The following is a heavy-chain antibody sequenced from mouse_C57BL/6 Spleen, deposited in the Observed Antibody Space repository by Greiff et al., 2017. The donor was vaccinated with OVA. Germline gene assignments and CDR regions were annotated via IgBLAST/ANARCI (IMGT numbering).Heavy chain of an antibody. D-gene: IGHD1-1*01. CDR1: GYSITSGYY. V-gene: IGHV3-6*01. CDR3: ARSDYYPWYFDV. J-gene: IGHJ1*03. CDR2: ISYDGSN. Sequence: EVKLQESGPGLVKPSQSLSLTCSVTGYSITSGYYWNWLRQFPGNKLEWMGSISYDGSNNYNPSLKNRISITRDTSKNQCFLKLNSVTTEDTATYYCARSDYYPWYFDVGGTGTTVTVSS.